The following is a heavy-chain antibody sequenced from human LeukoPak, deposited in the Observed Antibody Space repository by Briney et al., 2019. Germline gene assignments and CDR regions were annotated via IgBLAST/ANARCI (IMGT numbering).Heavy chain of an antibody. CDR1: GSSISSSTYY. CDR2: FYYTGST. Sequence: SETLSLTCNVSGSSISSSTYYWVWIRQPPGKGLEWIGSFYYTGSTYYNPSLKSRVTISVDTSKDQFSLKLSSVTAADTAVYYCASYYGGNPNYYYYYMDVWGKGTTVTVSS. V-gene: IGHV4-39*07. CDR3: ASYYGGNPNYYYYYMDV. J-gene: IGHJ6*03. D-gene: IGHD4-23*01.